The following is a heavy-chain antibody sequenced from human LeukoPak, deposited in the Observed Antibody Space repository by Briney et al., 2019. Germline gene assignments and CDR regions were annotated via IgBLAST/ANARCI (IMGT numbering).Heavy chain of an antibody. CDR3: ARDVRITMFSDY. CDR1: GFTFSSYA. V-gene: IGHV3-30*04. J-gene: IGHJ4*02. Sequence: GGSLRLSCAASGFTFSSYAMHWVRQAPGKGLEWVAVISYDGSNKYYADSVKGRFTISRDNSKNTLYLQMNSLRAEDTAVYYCARDVRITMFSDYWGQGTLVTVSS. CDR2: ISYDGSNK. D-gene: IGHD3-10*02.